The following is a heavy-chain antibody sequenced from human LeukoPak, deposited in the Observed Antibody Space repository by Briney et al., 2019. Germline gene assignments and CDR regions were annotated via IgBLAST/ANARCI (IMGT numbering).Heavy chain of an antibody. CDR3: AKVLSTTIDNWYGMDV. D-gene: IGHD1-1*01. CDR1: RFRFRDFP. J-gene: IGHJ6*02. CDR2: ISAAADRT. Sequence: GGPLRLSCAASRFRFRDFPLIWLRLTPGKGLEAFSSISAAADRTYYIDSVKGRFNISRDNSKTTLFLQMNGLRAEDTAVYYCAKVLSTTIDNWYGMDVWGQGTTVTVSS. V-gene: IGHV3-23*01.